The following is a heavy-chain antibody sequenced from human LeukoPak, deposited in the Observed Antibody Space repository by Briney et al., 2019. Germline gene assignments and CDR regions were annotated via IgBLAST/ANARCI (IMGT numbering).Heavy chain of an antibody. CDR3: ARSRGYYFLYFDY. Sequence: SETLSLTCAVYGGSFSGYYWSWIRQLPGKGLEWIGEINHSGSTNYNPSLKSRVTISVDTSKNQFSLKLSSVTAADTAVYCCARSRGYYFLYFDYWGQGTLVTVSS. CDR2: INHSGST. CDR1: GGSFSGYY. D-gene: IGHD3-22*01. J-gene: IGHJ4*02. V-gene: IGHV4-34*01.